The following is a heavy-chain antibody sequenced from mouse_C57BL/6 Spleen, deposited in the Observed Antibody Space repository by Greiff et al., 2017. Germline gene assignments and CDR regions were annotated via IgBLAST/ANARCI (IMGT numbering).Heavy chain of an antibody. J-gene: IGHJ4*01. V-gene: IGHV1-72*01. CDR2: IDPNSGGT. D-gene: IGHD1-1*01. CDR3: ARSLITTVVADYYAMDY. Sequence: VQLQQPGAELVKPGASVKLSCKASGYTFTSYWMHWVKQRPGRGLEWIGRIDPNSGGTKYNEKFKSKATLTVDKPSSTAYMQLSSLTSEDSAVYYCARSLITTVVADYYAMDYWGQGTSVTVSS. CDR1: GYTFTSYW.